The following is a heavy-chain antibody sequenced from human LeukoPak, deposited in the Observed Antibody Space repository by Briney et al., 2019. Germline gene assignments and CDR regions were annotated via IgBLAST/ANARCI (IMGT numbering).Heavy chain of an antibody. J-gene: IGHJ4*02. CDR3: ARGLYESSGYYYINY. CDR1: GYSISSGYY. Sequence: KTSETLSLTCTVSGYSISSGYYWGWIRQPPGKGLEWIGSVYLSGCTYYNLSLKSRVTISVDTSKNHFSLKLSSVTAAGTAVYYCARGLYESSGYYYINYWGQGTLVTVSS. D-gene: IGHD3-22*01. V-gene: IGHV4-38-2*02. CDR2: VYLSGCT.